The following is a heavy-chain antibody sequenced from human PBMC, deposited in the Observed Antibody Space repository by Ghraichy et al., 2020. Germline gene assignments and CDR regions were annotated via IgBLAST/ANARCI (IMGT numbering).Heavy chain of an antibody. CDR2: ISSSGDST. CDR1: GFTFDSFI. D-gene: IGHD2-2*01. CDR3: VKDPRGCSGTSCYYKYYGMDV. V-gene: IGHV3-64D*06. J-gene: IGHJ6*02. Sequence: GGSLRLSCSASGFTFDSFIIHWVRQAPGKGLEYVSAISSSGDSTYFADSVKGRFTISRDNPKNTLYLQMSNLRFEDTAVYYCVKDPRGCSGTSCYYKYYGMDVWGQGTTVTVSS.